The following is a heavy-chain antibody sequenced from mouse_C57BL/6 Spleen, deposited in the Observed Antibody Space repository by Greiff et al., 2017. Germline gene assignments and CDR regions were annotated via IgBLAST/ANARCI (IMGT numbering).Heavy chain of an antibody. V-gene: IGHV14-4*01. CDR3: TFYDYSDY. D-gene: IGHD2-3*01. CDR1: GFNIKDDY. CDR2: IDPENGDT. J-gene: IGHJ2*01. Sequence: EVKLMESGAELVRPGASVKLSCTASGFNIKDDYMHWVKQRPEQGLEWIGWIDPENGDTEYASKFQGKATITADTSSNTAYLQLSSLTSEDTAVYYCTFYDYSDYWGQGTTLTVSS.